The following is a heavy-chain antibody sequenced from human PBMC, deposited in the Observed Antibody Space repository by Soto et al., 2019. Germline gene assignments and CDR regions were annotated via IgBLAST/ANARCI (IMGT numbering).Heavy chain of an antibody. CDR3: VRDGSGGWHFDS. J-gene: IGHJ4*02. Sequence: GGSLRLSCAASGFTVSSNYMSWVRQAPGKGLEWVSVIYSGGSTYYADSVKGRFTISRDNSKNSLHLQMDSLRAEDTAVYYCVRDGSGGWHFDSWGQGTLVTVSS. CDR1: GFTVSSNY. D-gene: IGHD6-19*01. V-gene: IGHV3-53*01. CDR2: IYSGGST.